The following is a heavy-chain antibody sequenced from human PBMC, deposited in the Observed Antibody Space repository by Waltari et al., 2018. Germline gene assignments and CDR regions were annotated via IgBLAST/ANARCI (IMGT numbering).Heavy chain of an antibody. CDR3: HLTGRNIVIASAASPAYYSYMGV. CDR2: FDPADGKA. V-gene: IGHV1-24*01. CDR1: AYTRSALI. D-gene: IGHD2-15*01. J-gene: IGHJ6*03. Sequence: VRWVSSGAEGQQPGTPGRDPGTTSAYTRSALILHWLRRVPGKGLEWMGRFDPADGKAISAQKFQGRITMTDDTSIDTAYMELSSLRSEDTAVYYCHLTGRNIVIASAASPAYYSYMGVWGRGTAVTVSS.